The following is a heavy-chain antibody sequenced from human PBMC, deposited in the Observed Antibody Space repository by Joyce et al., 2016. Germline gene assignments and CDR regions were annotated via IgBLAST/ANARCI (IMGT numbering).Heavy chain of an antibody. CDR1: GFSFRYFW. J-gene: IGHJ5*02. D-gene: IGHD6-13*01. CDR3: TRGSGTGWFDP. CDR2: INEDGSEK. Sequence: EVYLVESGGGLVQPGGSLRLFCAASGFSFRYFWVDWVRQGPGKGREWVAQINEDGSEKNYMDSLRGRFTITRDNAKNSVDLQINSLRVEDTAVYYCTRGSGTGWFDPWGQGTLVTVSS. V-gene: IGHV3-7*03.